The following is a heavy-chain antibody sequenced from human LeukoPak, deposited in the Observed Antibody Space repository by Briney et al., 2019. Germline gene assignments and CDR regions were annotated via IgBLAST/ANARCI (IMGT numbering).Heavy chain of an antibody. CDR1: GYTFTSYD. CDR3: ARDLRDAARPRALRYFDY. V-gene: IGHV1-8*01. D-gene: IGHD6-6*01. Sequence: ASVKVSCKASGYTFTSYDINWVRQAPGQGLEWMGWMNPNSGNTGYAQKFQGRVTMTRNTSISTAYMELSSLRSEDTAVYYCARDLRDAARPRALRYFDYWGQGTLVTVSS. J-gene: IGHJ4*02. CDR2: MNPNSGNT.